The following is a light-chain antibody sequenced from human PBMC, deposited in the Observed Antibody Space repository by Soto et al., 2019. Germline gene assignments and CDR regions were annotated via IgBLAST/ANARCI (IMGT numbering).Light chain of an antibody. CDR2: DAS. J-gene: IGKJ3*01. CDR3: QQRSNWPPAST. CDR1: QSVSSY. V-gene: IGKV3-11*01. Sequence: EIVLTQSPATLSLSPGERATLSCRASQSVSSYLAWYQQKPGQAPRLLIYDASNRATGIPARFSGSGSGTDFTLTISSLEPEDFAVYYCQQRSNWPPASTFGPGTKVDFK.